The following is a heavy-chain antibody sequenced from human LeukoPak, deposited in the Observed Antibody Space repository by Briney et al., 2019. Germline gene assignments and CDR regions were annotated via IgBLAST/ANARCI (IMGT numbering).Heavy chain of an antibody. CDR2: INHSGST. V-gene: IGHV4-34*01. J-gene: IGHJ5*02. CDR3: ARAIAAAGTGWFDP. D-gene: IGHD6-13*01. CDR1: GGSFSGYY. Sequence: PSETLSLTCAVYGGSFSGYYWSWIRQPPEKGLEWIGEINHSGSTNYNPSLKSRVTISVDTSKNQFSLKLSSVTAADTAVYYCARAIAAAGTGWFDPWGQGTLVTVSS.